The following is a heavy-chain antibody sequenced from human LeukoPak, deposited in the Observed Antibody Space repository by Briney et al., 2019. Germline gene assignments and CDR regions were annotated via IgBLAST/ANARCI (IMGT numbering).Heavy chain of an antibody. CDR1: GFTFSSYG. J-gene: IGHJ6*02. CDR3: AKGYCGGDCYYYYYYGMDV. D-gene: IGHD2-21*02. CDR2: ISYDGSNK. Sequence: GGSLRLSCAASGFTFSSYGMHWVRQAPGKGLEWVAVISYDGSNKYYADSVKGRFTISRDNSKNTLYLQMNSLRAEDTAVYCCAKGYCGGDCYYYYYYGMDVWGQGTTVTVSS. V-gene: IGHV3-30*18.